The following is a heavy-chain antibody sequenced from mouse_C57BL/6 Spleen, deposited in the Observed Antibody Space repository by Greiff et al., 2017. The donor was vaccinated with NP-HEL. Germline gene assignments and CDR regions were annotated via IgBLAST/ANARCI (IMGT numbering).Heavy chain of an antibody. CDR1: GFSLTSYG. CDR2: IWSGGST. CDR3: ARNPYYYGSSYGWYFDV. V-gene: IGHV2-2*01. Sequence: VQLQQSGPGLVQPSQSLSITCTVSGFSLTSYGVHWVRQSPGKGLEWLGVIWSGGSTDYNAAFISRLSISKDNSKSQVFFKMNSLQADDTAIYYCARNPYYYGSSYGWYFDVWGTGTTVTVSS. D-gene: IGHD1-1*01. J-gene: IGHJ1*03.